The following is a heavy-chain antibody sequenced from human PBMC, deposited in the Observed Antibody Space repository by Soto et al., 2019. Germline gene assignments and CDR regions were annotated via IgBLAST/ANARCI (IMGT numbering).Heavy chain of an antibody. Sequence: EVQLVESGGGLVQPGGSLRLSCAASGFTFNNYWIHWVRQAPGKGLVWVSRIDGDGTITDYADSVNGRFTISRDNAKNTVFLQMSSLRADDTAVYYCARVGFGCTGRSCYTGPYYFDYWGQGALVTVSS. CDR2: IDGDGTIT. CDR1: GFTFNNYW. J-gene: IGHJ4*02. V-gene: IGHV3-74*01. CDR3: ARVGFGCTGRSCYTGPYYFDY. D-gene: IGHD2-8*02.